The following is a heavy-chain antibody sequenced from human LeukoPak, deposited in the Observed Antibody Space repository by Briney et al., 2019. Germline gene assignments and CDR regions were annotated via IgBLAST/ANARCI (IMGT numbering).Heavy chain of an antibody. CDR3: ARDRGYCSGGSCYSVLDY. D-gene: IGHD2-15*01. V-gene: IGHV3-7*01. CDR2: IKQDGSEK. J-gene: IGHJ4*02. Sequence: GGSLRLSCVASGFTFSSYGMSWVRQAPGKGLEWVANIKQDGSEKYYVDSVKGRFTISRDNAKNLLYLQMNSLRAEDTAVYYCARDRGYCSGGSCYSVLDYWGQGTLVTVSS. CDR1: GFTFSSYG.